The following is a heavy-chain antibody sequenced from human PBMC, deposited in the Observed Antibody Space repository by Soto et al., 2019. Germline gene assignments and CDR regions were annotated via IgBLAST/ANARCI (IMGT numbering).Heavy chain of an antibody. D-gene: IGHD3-3*01. Sequence: TLPLPCSVAGGSLESFEWSWIRQFPGKGLEWIGYIYYSGSTTNPNPSLKSRATLSVDTSKNQFSLKLSFMPAAATAVYYCARPLLWSGYLPEFRDGMDVWGPGATFTVSS. CDR3: ARPLLWSGYLPEFRDGMDV. CDR2: IYYSGST. CDR1: GGSLESFE. V-gene: IGHV4-59*01. J-gene: IGHJ6*02.